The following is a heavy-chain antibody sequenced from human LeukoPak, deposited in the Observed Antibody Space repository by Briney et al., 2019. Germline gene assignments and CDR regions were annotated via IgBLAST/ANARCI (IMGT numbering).Heavy chain of an antibody. CDR1: GFTVSSNY. CDR2: IYSGGST. Sequence: GGSLRLSCAASGFTVSSNYMSWVRRAPGKGLEWVSVIYSGGSTYYADSVKGRFTISRDNSKNTLYLQMNSLRAEDTAVYYCARDRRGWFDPWGQGTLVTVSS. J-gene: IGHJ5*02. CDR3: ARDRRGWFDP. V-gene: IGHV3-53*01.